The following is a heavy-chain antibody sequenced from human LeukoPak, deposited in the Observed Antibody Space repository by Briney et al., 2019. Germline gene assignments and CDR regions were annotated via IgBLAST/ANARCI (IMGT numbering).Heavy chain of an antibody. J-gene: IGHJ5*01. V-gene: IGHV5-51*01. Sequence: GESLKISCKASGYTFTKYWIAWVRQMPGKGLEYIGIIFPGDSDTRYSPSFEGQVTISADNSISTAYLQWSRLTASDTAIYYCARRPASVGGGFDSWGQGSLVTVSS. D-gene: IGHD2-2*01. CDR3: ARRPASVGGGFDS. CDR2: IFPGDSDT. CDR1: GYTFTKYW.